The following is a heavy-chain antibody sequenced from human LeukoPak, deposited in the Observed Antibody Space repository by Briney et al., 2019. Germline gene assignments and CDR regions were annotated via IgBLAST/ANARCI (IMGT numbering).Heavy chain of an antibody. D-gene: IGHD2-21*02. V-gene: IGHV1-2*06. CDR1: GYTFTSYY. J-gene: IGHJ4*02. Sequence: ASVKVSCKASGYTFTSYYMHWVRQAPGQGLEWMGRINPNSGGTNYAQKFQGRVTMTRDTSISTAYMELSRLRSDDTAVYCCARSPPSYCGGDCYHNDYWGQGTLVTVSS. CDR3: ARSPPSYCGGDCYHNDY. CDR2: INPNSGGT.